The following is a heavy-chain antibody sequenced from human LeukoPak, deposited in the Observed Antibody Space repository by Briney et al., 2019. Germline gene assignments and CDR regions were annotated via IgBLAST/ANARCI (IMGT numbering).Heavy chain of an antibody. CDR2: IYHSGRT. D-gene: IGHD5-24*01. V-gene: IGHV4-4*01. J-gene: IGHJ4*02. Sequence: SETLSLTCAVSGDSITSNKWWSWVRQPPGKGLEWIGEIYHSGRTNYNPSLKSRVTISVDKSKNQFSLKLSSVTAADTAVYCCAREGRDGYNLDYWGQGTLVTVSS. CDR1: GDSITSNKW. CDR3: AREGRDGYNLDY.